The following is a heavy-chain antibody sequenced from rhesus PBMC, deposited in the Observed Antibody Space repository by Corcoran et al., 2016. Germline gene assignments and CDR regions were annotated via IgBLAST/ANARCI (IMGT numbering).Heavy chain of an antibody. J-gene: IGHJ4*01. V-gene: IGHV4-127*01. D-gene: IGHD3-3*01. CDR1: GYPISSGYG. CDR3: ARDLGQFLGWLYFDY. Sequence: QVQLQESGPGLVKPSETLCLTCAVSGYPISSGYGWSWVRPPPGKGLGWIGYIGGGRGRSNYNPALKSRVTISKDTSNNQFSLKLSSVTAADTAVYYCARDLGQFLGWLYFDYWGRGVPVTVSS. CDR2: IGGGRGRS.